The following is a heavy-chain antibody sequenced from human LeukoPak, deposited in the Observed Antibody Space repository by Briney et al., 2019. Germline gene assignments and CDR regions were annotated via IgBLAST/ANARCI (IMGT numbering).Heavy chain of an antibody. CDR2: ISSSSSYI. J-gene: IGHJ4*02. CDR1: GFTFSSYS. Sequence: GSLRLSCAASGFTFSSYSMNWVRQAPGKGLEWVSSISSSSSYIYYADSVKGRFTISRDNAKNSLYLQMNSLRAEDTAVYYCARDLSPWIVVVTTFDYWGQGTLVTVSS. V-gene: IGHV3-21*01. D-gene: IGHD3-22*01. CDR3: ARDLSPWIVVVTTFDY.